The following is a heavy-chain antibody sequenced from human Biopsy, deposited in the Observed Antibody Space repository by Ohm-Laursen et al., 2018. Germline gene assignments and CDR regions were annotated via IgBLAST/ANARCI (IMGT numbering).Heavy chain of an antibody. Sequence: SLRLSCAASGFTFSTYEMNWVRQAPGKGLEWISFISHSSGPTNYADSVRGRFTISRDNAKNTLHLQMNSLRAEDTAVYYCTGDSGGLGDYWGQGTLVTVSS. CDR2: ISHSSGPT. V-gene: IGHV3-48*03. J-gene: IGHJ4*02. CDR3: TGDSGGLGDY. D-gene: IGHD2-8*02. CDR1: GFTFSTYE.